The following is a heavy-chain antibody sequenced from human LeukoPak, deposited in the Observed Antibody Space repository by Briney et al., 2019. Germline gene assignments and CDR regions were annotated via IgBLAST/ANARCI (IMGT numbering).Heavy chain of an antibody. J-gene: IGHJ5*02. V-gene: IGHV4-59*01. CDR2: IYSGST. D-gene: IGHD2-2*01. Sequence: SETLSPTCTVSGGSISSYYWSWIRQPPGKGLEWIGYIYSGSTNFNPSLKSRVTISIDTSKNQISLKLSSVTAADTAVYYCARRVVVVPAAVFDPWGQGTLVTVSS. CDR3: ARRVVVVPAAVFDP. CDR1: GGSISSYY.